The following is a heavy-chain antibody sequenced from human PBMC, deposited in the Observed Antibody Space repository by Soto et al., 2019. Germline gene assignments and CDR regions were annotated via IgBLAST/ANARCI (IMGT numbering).Heavy chain of an antibody. V-gene: IGHV4-34*01. CDR3: ARGRGYCSSTSCYVGYYMDV. D-gene: IGHD2-2*03. Sequence: SETLSLTCAVYGGSFSGYYWSWIRQPPGKGLEWIGEINHSGSTNYNPSLKSRVTISVDTSKNQFSLKLSSVTAADTAVYYCARGRGYCSSTSCYVGYYMDVWGKGTTVTVSS. CDR1: GGSFSGYY. CDR2: INHSGST. J-gene: IGHJ6*03.